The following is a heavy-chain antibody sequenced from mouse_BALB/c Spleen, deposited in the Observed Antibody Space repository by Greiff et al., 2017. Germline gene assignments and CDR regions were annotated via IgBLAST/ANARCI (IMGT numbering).Heavy chain of an antibody. CDR1: GFTFSSYT. CDR2: ISSGGGNT. Sequence: EVKLVESGGGLVKPGGSLKLSCAASGFTFSSYTMSWVRQTPEKRLEWVATISSGGGNTYYPDSVKGRFTISRDNAKNNLYLQMSSLRSEDTALYYCARFGNYVFDYWGQGTTLTVSS. V-gene: IGHV5-9*03. CDR3: ARFGNYVFDY. D-gene: IGHD2-1*01. J-gene: IGHJ2*01.